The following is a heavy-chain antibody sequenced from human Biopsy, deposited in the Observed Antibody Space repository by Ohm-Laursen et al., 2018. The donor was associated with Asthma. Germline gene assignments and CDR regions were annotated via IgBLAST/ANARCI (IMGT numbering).Heavy chain of an antibody. CDR2: IYSGGTS. J-gene: IGHJ4*02. CDR1: GFAVSRDS. CDR3: ARGDSSNWSHFYFDY. V-gene: IGHV3-53*01. Sequence: SLRLSCSASGFAVSRDSMFWVRQAPGKGLEWVSVIYSGGTSHTADSVRGRFTISRDYSKNTLYLQMHSLRAEDTAVYYCARGDSSNWSHFYFDYWGQGTLVTGSS. D-gene: IGHD3-22*01.